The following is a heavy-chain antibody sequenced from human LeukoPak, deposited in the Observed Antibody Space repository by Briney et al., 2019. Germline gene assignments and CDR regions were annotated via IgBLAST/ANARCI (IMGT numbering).Heavy chain of an antibody. J-gene: IGHJ4*02. CDR3: ARVGDWNDLVY. CDR1: GGSLSPYY. D-gene: IGHD1-1*01. V-gene: IGHV4-59*01. CDR2: ILYNGRTT. Sequence: PSETLSLTCTVSGGSLSPYYWSWIRQAPGMGLQWIGYILYNGRTTNYNPSLKSRATILVDTSNNQFSLKLNSVTAADTAVYYCARVGDWNDLVYWGQGILVTVSS.